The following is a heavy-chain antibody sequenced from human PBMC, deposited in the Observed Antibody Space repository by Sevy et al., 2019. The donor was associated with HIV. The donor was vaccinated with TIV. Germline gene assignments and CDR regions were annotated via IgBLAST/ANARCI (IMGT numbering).Heavy chain of an antibody. Sequence: GGSLRLSCAASGFTFSSYVMHWARQAPGKGLESVSAISSTGGNTYYIDSVKGRFTISRANSKNTLYLQMDSLRVEDMAVYYCVRRGTAGSYDYWGQGALVTVSS. D-gene: IGHD1-26*01. V-gene: IGHV3-64*02. CDR2: ISSTGGNT. CDR1: GFTFSSYV. CDR3: VRRGTAGSYDY. J-gene: IGHJ4*02.